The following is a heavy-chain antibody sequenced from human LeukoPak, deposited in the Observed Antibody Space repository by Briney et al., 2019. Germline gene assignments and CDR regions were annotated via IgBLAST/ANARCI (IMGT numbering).Heavy chain of an antibody. CDR2: IDPGDSET. V-gene: IGHV5-51*01. CDR3: ARRHSYSYVDY. CDR1: GYNFARYW. J-gene: IGHJ4*02. D-gene: IGHD3-16*02. Sequence: GESLKISCKASGYNFARYWIGWVRQMPGKGLEWMAIIDPGDSETRYSPSFEGQVTISVDKSISTANLQWSSLKASDTAMYYCARRHSYSYVDYWGQGTLVTVSS.